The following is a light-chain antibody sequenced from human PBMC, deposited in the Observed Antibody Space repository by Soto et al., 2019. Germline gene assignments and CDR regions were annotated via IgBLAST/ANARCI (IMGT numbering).Light chain of an antibody. V-gene: IGLV1-51*01. Sequence: QSVLTQPPSVSAAPGQKVTISCSGSSSNIGNNYVFWYQQHPGTAPKLLIYDNNKRPSGIPDRFSGSKSGTSATLGITGLQTGDEADYYCGTWDSSLSAVVFGGGTKVTVL. J-gene: IGLJ2*01. CDR3: GTWDSSLSAVV. CDR1: SSNIGNNY. CDR2: DNN.